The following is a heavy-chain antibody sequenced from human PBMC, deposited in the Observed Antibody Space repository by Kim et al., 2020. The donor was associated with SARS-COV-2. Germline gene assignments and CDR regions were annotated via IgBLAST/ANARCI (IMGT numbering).Heavy chain of an antibody. V-gene: IGHV3-11*06. CDR2: GSTYT. Sequence: GSTYTDSAVSVKGRFTISRDDAQNSLYLQMNSLRADDTAVYYCARMGAPWGQGTLVTVSS. CDR3: ARMGAP. J-gene: IGHJ4*02.